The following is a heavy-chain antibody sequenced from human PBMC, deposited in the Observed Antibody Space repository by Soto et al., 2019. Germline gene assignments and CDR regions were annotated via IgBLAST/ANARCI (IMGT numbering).Heavy chain of an antibody. V-gene: IGHV3-49*04. CDR2: IRSKAYGGTT. CDR1: GFTFGDYA. D-gene: IGHD3-3*01. Sequence: GGSLRLSCTASGFTFGDYAMSWVRQAPGKGLEWVGFIRSKAYGGTTEYAASVKGRFTISRDDSKSIAYLQMNSLKTEDTAVYYCTRVLEWFQFYWFDPWGQGTLVTVSS. J-gene: IGHJ5*02. CDR3: TRVLEWFQFYWFDP.